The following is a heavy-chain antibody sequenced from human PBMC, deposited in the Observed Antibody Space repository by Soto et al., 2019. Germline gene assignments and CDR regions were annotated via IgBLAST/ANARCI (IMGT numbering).Heavy chain of an antibody. V-gene: IGHV5-51*01. J-gene: IGHJ6*02. CDR3: ARGLGYCSSTSCYDSGDYYYYYGMDV. Sequence: GESLKISCKGSGYSFTSYWIGWVRQMPGKGLEWMGIIYPGDSDTRYSPSFQGQVTISADKSISTAYLQWSSLKASDTAMYYCARGLGYCSSTSCYDSGDYYYYYGMDVWGQGTTVTVSS. D-gene: IGHD2-2*01. CDR1: GYSFTSYW. CDR2: IYPGDSDT.